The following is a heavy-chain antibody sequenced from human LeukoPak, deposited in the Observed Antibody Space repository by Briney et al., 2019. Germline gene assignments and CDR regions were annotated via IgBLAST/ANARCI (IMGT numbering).Heavy chain of an antibody. CDR2: IRSKAFGGTT. J-gene: IGHJ4*02. D-gene: IGHD4-17*01. CDR3: TSGDYYFDY. CDR1: GLTFGEYG. Sequence: GGPLRLSCSVSGLTFGEYGMTWFRQAPGKGLEWVGFIRSKAFGGTTEYAASVKGRFIISRDDSKSIAYLQMNSLKTEDTAMYYCTSGDYYFDYWGQGTLVTVSS. V-gene: IGHV3-49*03.